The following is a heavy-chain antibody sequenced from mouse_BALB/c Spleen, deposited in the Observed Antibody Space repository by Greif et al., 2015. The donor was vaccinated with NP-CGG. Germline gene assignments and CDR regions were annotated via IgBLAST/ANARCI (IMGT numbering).Heavy chain of an antibody. J-gene: IGHJ1*01. V-gene: IGHV1-63*02. CDR3: AGYDYPWYFGV. CDR2: IYPGGGYT. Sequence: VHLVESGAELVRPGTSVEMSCKAAGYTFTNYWIGWVKQRPGHGLEWIGDIYPGGGYTNYNEKFKGKATLTADTSSSTAYMQLSSLTSEDSAIYYCAGYDYPWYFGVWGAGTTVTVSS. CDR1: GYTFTNYW. D-gene: IGHD2-4*01.